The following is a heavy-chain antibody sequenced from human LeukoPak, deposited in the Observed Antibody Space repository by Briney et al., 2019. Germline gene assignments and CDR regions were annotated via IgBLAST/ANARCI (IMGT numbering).Heavy chain of an antibody. J-gene: IGHJ3*02. CDR2: IKQDGSEK. V-gene: IGHV3-7*03. D-gene: IGHD2-2*01. CDR3: ARGYCSSTSCHVYGAFDI. Sequence: GGSLRLSCAASGFTFSSYWMSWVRQAPGKGLEWVANIKQDGSEKYYVDSVKGRFTISRDNAKNSLYLQMNSLRAEDMALYYCARGYCSSTSCHVYGAFDIWGQGTMVTVSS. CDR1: GFTFSSYW.